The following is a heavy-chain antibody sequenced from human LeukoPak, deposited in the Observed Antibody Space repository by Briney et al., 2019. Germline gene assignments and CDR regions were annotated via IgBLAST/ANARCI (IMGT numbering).Heavy chain of an antibody. D-gene: IGHD2-15*01. CDR1: GFTFSSYS. CDR2: ISSSSSYI. J-gene: IGHJ4*02. CDR3: ARDGRCSYLPPDY. V-gene: IGHV3-21*01. Sequence: GGSLRLSCAASGFTFSSYSMNWVRQAPGEGLEWVSSISSSSSYIYYAVSVKGRFTISRDNAKSSLYLQMNSLRAEDTAVYYCARDGRCSYLPPDYWGQGTLVT.